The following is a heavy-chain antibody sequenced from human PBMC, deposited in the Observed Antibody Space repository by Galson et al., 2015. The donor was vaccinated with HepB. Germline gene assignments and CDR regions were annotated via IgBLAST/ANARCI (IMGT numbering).Heavy chain of an antibody. Sequence: SLRLSCAGSRFTFDDYAMHWVRQAPGKGLEWVSGIRWNSGSIDYADSVKGRFTISRDNAKNSLYLQMNSLRAEDTALYYCAKDIEGRGSWYNGDAFDIWGQGTMVTVSS. CDR3: AKDIEGRGSWYNGDAFDI. CDR1: RFTFDDYA. D-gene: IGHD6-13*01. V-gene: IGHV3-9*01. CDR2: IRWNSGSI. J-gene: IGHJ3*02.